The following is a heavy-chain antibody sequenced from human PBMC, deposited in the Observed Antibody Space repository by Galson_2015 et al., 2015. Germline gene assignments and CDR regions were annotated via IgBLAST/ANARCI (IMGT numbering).Heavy chain of an antibody. D-gene: IGHD2-15*01. CDR1: GFTVSSNY. CDR2: IYSGGST. J-gene: IGHJ2*01. CDR3: ARLAFCRAGSCYSGYSDL. Sequence: SLRLSCAASGFTVSSNYMSWVRQAPGKGLEWVSLIYSGGSTYYADSLKGRFTISRDDSKNTLFLQLNSLRADDTAVYYCARLAFCRAGSCYSGYSDLWGRGTLVTVSS. V-gene: IGHV3-53*01.